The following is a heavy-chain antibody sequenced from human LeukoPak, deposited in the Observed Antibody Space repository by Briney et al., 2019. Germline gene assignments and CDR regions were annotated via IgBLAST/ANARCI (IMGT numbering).Heavy chain of an antibody. CDR3: ARLGQYQPPFDY. Sequence: SETLSLTCAVYGGSFSGYYWSWIRQPPGKGLEWIGEINHSGSTNYNPSFKSRVTISVDTSKNQFSLKLSSVTAADTAVYYCARLGQYQPPFDYWGQGTLVTVSS. V-gene: IGHV4-34*01. CDR1: GGSFSGYY. J-gene: IGHJ4*02. CDR2: INHSGST. D-gene: IGHD2-2*01.